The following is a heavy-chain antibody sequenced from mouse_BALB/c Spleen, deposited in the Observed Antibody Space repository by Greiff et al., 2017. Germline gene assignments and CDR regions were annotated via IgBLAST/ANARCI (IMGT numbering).Heavy chain of an antibody. J-gene: IGHJ3*01. CDR1: GFTFSSYY. CDR2: INSNGGST. Sequence: EVHLVESGGGLVKLGGSLKLSCAASGFTFSSYYMSWVRQTPEKRLELVAAINSNGGSTYYPDTVKGRFTISRDNAKNTLYLQMSSLKSEDTALYYCARHEDGSWFAYWGQGTLVTVSA. D-gene: IGHD2-3*01. CDR3: ARHEDGSWFAY. V-gene: IGHV5-6-2*01.